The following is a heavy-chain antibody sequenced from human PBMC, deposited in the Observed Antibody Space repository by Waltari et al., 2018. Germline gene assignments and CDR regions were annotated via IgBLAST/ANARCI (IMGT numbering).Heavy chain of an antibody. CDR2: INPKSGDA. J-gene: IGHJ4*02. Sequence: VKLSQSGAEVKKPGASVRVSCKASAYTFTKYYIHWVRQAPGQGLEWMGRINPKSGDANYTQPFQGRVIMTRDTSINTAYLEVTGLTSDDTAIFYCATANILGIGTFDYWGQGTLVSVSS. CDR3: ATANILGIGTFDY. CDR1: AYTFTKYY. D-gene: IGHD1-1*01. V-gene: IGHV1-2*06.